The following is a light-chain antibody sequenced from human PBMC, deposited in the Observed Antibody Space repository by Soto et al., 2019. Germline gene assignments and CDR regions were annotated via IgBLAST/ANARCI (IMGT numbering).Light chain of an antibody. CDR1: SSDVGGYNY. V-gene: IGLV2-14*01. CDR3: SSDTSTSYV. CDR2: EVS. J-gene: IGLJ1*01. Sequence: QSVLTPPASVSGSPGQLITISCTGTSSDVGGYNYVSWYQQHPGKAPKLMIYEVSNRPAGVSNRFSGSKSGNTASLTISGLQAEDEADYYCSSDTSTSYVFGTGTKLTVL.